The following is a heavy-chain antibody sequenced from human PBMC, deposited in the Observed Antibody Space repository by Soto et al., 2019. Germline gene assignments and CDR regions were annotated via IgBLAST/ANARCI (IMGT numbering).Heavy chain of an antibody. CDR3: AIPDAGDCPY. CDR2: IYHGGST. Sequence: SETLSLTCAVSGASLSSTDWWSWLRQPPGKREEWVGEIYHGGSTYYTSSLRRRVAISVDASQNLFSLTLTSVTAVDTAVYYCAIPDAGDCPYGGQGALVTSPQ. CDR1: GASLSSTDW. D-gene: IGHD2-21*02. V-gene: IGHV4-4*02. J-gene: IGHJ4*02.